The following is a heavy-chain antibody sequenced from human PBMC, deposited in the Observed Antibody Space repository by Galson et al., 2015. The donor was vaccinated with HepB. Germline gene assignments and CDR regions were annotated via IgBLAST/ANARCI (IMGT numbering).Heavy chain of an antibody. CDR1: GFTFSSYG. CDR3: TTEDYYYYGMDV. CDR2: IWYDGSNK. V-gene: IGHV3-33*01. J-gene: IGHJ6*02. Sequence: SLRLSCAASGFTFSSYGVHWVRQAPGKGLEWVAVIWYDGSNKYYADSVKGRFTISRDNSKNTLYLQMNSLRAEDTAVYYCTTEDYYYYGMDVWGQGTTVTVSS.